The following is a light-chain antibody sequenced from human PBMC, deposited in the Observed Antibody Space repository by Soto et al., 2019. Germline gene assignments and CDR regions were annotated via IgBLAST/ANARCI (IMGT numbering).Light chain of an antibody. Sequence: EIVLTQSPGTLSLSPGERATLSCRASQSVSSSYLAWYQQKPGQAPRLLIYGASSRATGIPDRFSGSGSGTDVTLTISRLEPEDCAVYYCQQYGSSPQGITFGQGTRLEIK. V-gene: IGKV3-20*01. CDR1: QSVSSSY. CDR2: GAS. J-gene: IGKJ5*01. CDR3: QQYGSSPQGIT.